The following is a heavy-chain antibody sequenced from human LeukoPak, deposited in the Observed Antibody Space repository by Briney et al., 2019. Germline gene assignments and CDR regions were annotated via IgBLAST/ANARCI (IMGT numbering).Heavy chain of an antibody. CDR1: GFTFSSYC. D-gene: IGHD4-17*01. Sequence: GGSLRLSCVASGFTFSSYCMTWVRQAPGKGLEWVANIKEDGSEEYYVDSVKGRFTISRNNAKNSLYLQMNSLRAEDTAFYYRARDPYGDYYYFDYWGQGTLVTVSS. J-gene: IGHJ4*02. CDR3: ARDPYGDYYYFDY. V-gene: IGHV3-7*01. CDR2: IKEDGSEE.